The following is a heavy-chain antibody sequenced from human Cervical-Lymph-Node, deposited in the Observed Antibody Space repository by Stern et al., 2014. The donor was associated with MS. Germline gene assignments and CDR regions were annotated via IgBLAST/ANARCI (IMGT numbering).Heavy chain of an antibody. CDR2: INSGGSSP. Sequence: EVQLVESGGGLLQPGGSLRLSCAASGFTFSTYWMHWVRQGPGKGLVGVSRINSGGSSPSYTDCVRSRFNNSRDNAKNTVYLQMNSLRAEDTGVYYCARSSGASGDAMDVWGQGTTVTVSS. D-gene: IGHD2-15*01. CDR3: ARSSGASGDAMDV. V-gene: IGHV3-74*02. CDR1: GFTFSTYW. J-gene: IGHJ6*02.